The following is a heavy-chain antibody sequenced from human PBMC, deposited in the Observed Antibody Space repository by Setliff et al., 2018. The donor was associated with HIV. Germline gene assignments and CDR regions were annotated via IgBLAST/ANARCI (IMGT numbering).Heavy chain of an antibody. CDR1: GYTFTAYY. Sequence: GASVKVSCKASGYTFTAYYLHWVRQAPGQGLEWMGRINPNNGDTNYAQKFQGRVTMTRDTSISTAYMELSRLRSDDTAVYYCAREFGAGIRQIVAGEFYYMDVWCKGTTVTVSS. D-gene: IGHD5-12*01. CDR3: AREFGAGIRQIVAGEFYYMDV. CDR2: INPNNGDT. J-gene: IGHJ6*03. V-gene: IGHV1-2*06.